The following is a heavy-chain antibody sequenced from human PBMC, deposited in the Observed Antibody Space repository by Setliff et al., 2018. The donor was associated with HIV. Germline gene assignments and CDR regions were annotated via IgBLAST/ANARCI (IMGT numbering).Heavy chain of an antibody. Sequence: PSETLSLTCTVSGGSISSGGYYWNWIRQYPVKGLEWIGHIYYNGRTLFNPALGTRLNMSVDTSENQFSLHLNSVTAADTAVYYCVRERRRSPLSYGLDVWGKGTTVTVSS. CDR2: IYYNGRT. CDR1: GGSISSGGYY. V-gene: IGHV4-31*03. CDR3: VRERRRSPLSYGLDV. J-gene: IGHJ6*04.